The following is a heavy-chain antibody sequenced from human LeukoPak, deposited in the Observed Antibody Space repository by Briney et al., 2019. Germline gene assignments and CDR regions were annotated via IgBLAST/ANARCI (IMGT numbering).Heavy chain of an antibody. J-gene: IGHJ6*04. D-gene: IGHD3-3*01. Sequence: SETLSLTCTVSGGSISSYYWSWIRQPAGKGLEWIGRIYTSGSTNYNPSLKSRVTMSVDTSKNQFSLKLSSVTAADTAVYYCAGDSSHYDFWSGYRSGSVFMEVWGKGTTVTVSS. CDR1: GGSISSYY. CDR3: AGDSSHYDFWSGYRSGSVFMEV. V-gene: IGHV4-4*07. CDR2: IYTSGST.